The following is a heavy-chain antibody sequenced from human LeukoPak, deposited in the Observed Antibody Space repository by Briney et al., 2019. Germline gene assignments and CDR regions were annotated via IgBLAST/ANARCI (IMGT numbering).Heavy chain of an antibody. CDR1: GFTFSKYA. J-gene: IGHJ3*02. CDR3: ARAHLKFGETRALDI. V-gene: IGHV3-21*01. CDR2: ISSTSSYI. Sequence: GGSLRLSCAASGFTFSKYAMSWVRQAPGKGLEWVSSISSTSSYIYYADSLKGRFTISRDNAKNSLYLQIDSLRAEDTAVYYCARAHLKFGETRALDIWGQGTMVTVSS. D-gene: IGHD3-10*01.